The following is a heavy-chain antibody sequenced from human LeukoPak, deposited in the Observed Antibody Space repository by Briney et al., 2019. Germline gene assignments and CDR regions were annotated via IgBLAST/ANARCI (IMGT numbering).Heavy chain of an antibody. V-gene: IGHV3-48*04. CDR2: ISSSSSTI. D-gene: IGHD3-22*01. Sequence: GGSLRLSCAASGFTFSSYSMNWVRQAPGKGLEWVSYISSSSSTIYYADSVKGRFTISRDNAKNSLYLQMNSLRAEDTAVYYCARDVVRERITMIVVVTKGRAFDIWGQGTMVTVSS. CDR1: GFTFSSYS. CDR3: ARDVVRERITMIVVVTKGRAFDI. J-gene: IGHJ3*02.